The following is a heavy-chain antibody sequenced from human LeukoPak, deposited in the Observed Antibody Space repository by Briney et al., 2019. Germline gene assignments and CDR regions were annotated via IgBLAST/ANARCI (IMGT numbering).Heavy chain of an antibody. CDR3: GKEGGA. D-gene: IGHD3-16*01. J-gene: IGHJ5*02. V-gene: IGHV3-23*01. Sequence: PGGSLRLSCAASGFTFATYTMGWVRQAPGQGLEWVSDISGSGGSTYYADSLGGRFTISRDNSKDMLYLQMNSLKVEDTATYYCGKEGGAWGQGTKVTVSS. CDR1: GFTFATYT. CDR2: ISGSGGST.